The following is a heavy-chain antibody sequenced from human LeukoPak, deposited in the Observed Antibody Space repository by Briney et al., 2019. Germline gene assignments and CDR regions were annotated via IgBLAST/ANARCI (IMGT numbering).Heavy chain of an antibody. CDR3: ARYSNYYNWFDP. J-gene: IGHJ5*02. CDR1: GFTFSDYY. V-gene: IGHV3-11*04. Sequence: GGSLRLSCAASGFTFSDYYMSWIRQAPGKGLEWVSYIRSSGSTISYADSVKGRFTISRDNAKNSLYLQMNSLRAEDTAVYYCARYSNYYNWFDPWGQGTLVTVSS. CDR2: IRSSGSTI. D-gene: IGHD4-11*01.